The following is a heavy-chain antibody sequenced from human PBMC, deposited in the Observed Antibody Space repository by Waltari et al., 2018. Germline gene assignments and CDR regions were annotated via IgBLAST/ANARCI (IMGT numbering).Heavy chain of an antibody. Sequence: EVQLLESGGGLVQPGGSLRLSCAASGFSFSSFAMSWLRQTPGKGREWVSSGRRGGGDTHYADSVRGRFTISRDDSKNTLSLQMDSLRGDDTALYYCARGAFGFTCGQGTLVTVSS. CDR3: ARGAFGFT. V-gene: IGHV3-23*01. CDR1: GFSFSSFA. J-gene: IGHJ5*02. D-gene: IGHD3-10*01. CDR2: GRRGGGDT.